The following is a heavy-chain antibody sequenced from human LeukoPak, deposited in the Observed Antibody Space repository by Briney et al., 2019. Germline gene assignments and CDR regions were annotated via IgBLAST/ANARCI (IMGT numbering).Heavy chain of an antibody. D-gene: IGHD1-26*01. J-gene: IGHJ4*02. V-gene: IGHV3-30-3*01. CDR1: GFPFTDYV. CDR2: TSADESIK. Sequence: PGRSLRLSCTVSGFPFTDYVIHWVRQAPGKGLEWVAVTSADESIKIYNGSVRGRFTISRDNSKNIQYLQMNSVRVEDTAVYYCARDPVLGAPDYLDYWGRGTLVTVSS. CDR3: ARDPVLGAPDYLDY.